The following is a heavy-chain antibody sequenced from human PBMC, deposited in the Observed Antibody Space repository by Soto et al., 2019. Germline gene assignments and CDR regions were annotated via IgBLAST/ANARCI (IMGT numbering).Heavy chain of an antibody. Sequence: PSETLSLTCTVSGGSISSGGYYWSWIRQHPGKGLEWIGYIYYSGSTYYNPSLKSRVTISVDTSKNQFSLKLISVTAADTAVYYCARCKLERPLIYYYYGMDVWGQGTTVTVSS. CDR3: ARCKLERPLIYYYYGMDV. D-gene: IGHD1-1*01. CDR1: GGSISSGGYY. V-gene: IGHV4-31*03. J-gene: IGHJ6*02. CDR2: IYYSGST.